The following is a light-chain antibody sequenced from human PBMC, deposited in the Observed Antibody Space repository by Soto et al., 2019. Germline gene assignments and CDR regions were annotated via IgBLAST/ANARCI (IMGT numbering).Light chain of an antibody. CDR1: QSVSSNY. J-gene: IGKJ1*01. CDR3: QQYGSSPTWT. Sequence: ESVWTQSPGTLSLSPGARATLSCRASQSVSSNYLAWYQQKPGQAPRLLIYGASTRATGIPDRFSGSGSGTDFTLTISRLEPEDSAVYYCQQYGSSPTWTFGQGTKVDI. V-gene: IGKV3-20*01. CDR2: GAS.